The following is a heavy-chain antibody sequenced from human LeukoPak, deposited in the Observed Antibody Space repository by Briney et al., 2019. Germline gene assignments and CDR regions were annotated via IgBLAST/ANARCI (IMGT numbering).Heavy chain of an antibody. Sequence: GGSLRLSCVASGFNFTKNDMHWVRQTTKRGLEWISAIGVGGDTYYADPVKGRFTISRENGKNSVYLQMNSLRAGDTAVYFCAKAFDYNGLRGEGGSFDCWGQGALVTVSS. CDR1: GFNFTKND. V-gene: IGHV3-13*01. J-gene: IGHJ4*02. CDR2: IGVGGDT. D-gene: IGHD4-11*01. CDR3: AKAFDYNGLRGEGGSFDC.